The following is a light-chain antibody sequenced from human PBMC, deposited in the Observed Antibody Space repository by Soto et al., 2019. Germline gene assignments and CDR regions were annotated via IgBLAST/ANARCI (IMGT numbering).Light chain of an antibody. V-gene: IGKV1-39*01. CDR2: AAS. CDR3: QQYDRSPET. Sequence: IQLTQSACPLSSSVGDRVTISCRAAERIXRHLSGYQPKPGRAADLLXYAASSWPNGIPYRLSGSGSGTDFTRTITRREPEDCDSYYWQQYDRSPETFGQGTKVDIK. CDR1: ERIXRH. J-gene: IGKJ1*01.